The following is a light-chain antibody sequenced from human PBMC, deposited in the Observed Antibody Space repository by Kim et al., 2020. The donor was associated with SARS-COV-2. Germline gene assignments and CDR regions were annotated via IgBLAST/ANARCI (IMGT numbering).Light chain of an antibody. Sequence: QLVLTQSSSASASLGSSVKLTCTLSSGHSSYIIAWHQQQPGKAPRHLMKVEVSASYNKGSGVPDRFSGSSSGADRYLTISNLQSDDEADYYCETWDSSTQVFGGGTQLTVL. CDR2: VEVSASY. V-gene: IGLV4-60*03. CDR3: ETWDSSTQV. CDR1: SGHSSYI. J-gene: IGLJ3*02.